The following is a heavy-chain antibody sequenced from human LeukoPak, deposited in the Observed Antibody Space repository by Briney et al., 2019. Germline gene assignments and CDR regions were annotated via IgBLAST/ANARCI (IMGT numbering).Heavy chain of an antibody. CDR3: ARVGVLVVFNWFDP. J-gene: IGHJ5*02. D-gene: IGHD2-15*01. CDR2: INGYNGNT. CDR1: GGTFSSYA. Sequence: ASVKVSCKASGGTFSSYAISWVRQAPGQGLEWMGWINGYNGNTHYEQKFQGRVTMTTDTSTNTAYMELRTLRSDDTAVYYCARVGVLVVFNWFDPWGQGTLVTVSS. V-gene: IGHV1-18*01.